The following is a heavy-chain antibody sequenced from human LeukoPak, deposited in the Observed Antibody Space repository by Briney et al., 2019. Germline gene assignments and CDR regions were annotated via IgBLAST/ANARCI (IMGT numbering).Heavy chain of an antibody. V-gene: IGHV1-18*01. D-gene: IGHD4-17*01. CDR3: ARDDYGDESAESFQH. Sequence: ASVKVSCKASGYTFTSYGINWVRQAPGQGLEWMGWISAYNGNTNYAQKLQGRVTMTTDTSTSTAYMELRSLRSDDTAVYYCARDDYGDESAESFQHWGHSTLVTVSS. CDR2: ISAYNGNT. J-gene: IGHJ1*01. CDR1: GYTFTSYG.